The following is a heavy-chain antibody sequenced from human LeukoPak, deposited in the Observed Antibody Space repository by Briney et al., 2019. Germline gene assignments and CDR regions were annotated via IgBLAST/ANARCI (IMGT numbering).Heavy chain of an antibody. V-gene: IGHV1-18*01. J-gene: IGHJ4*02. D-gene: IGHD1-26*01. CDR2: ISAYNGNT. Sequence: ASVKVSCKASGYTFTSYGISWVRQAPGQGLEWMGWISAYNGNTNYAQKLQGSVNMKTDTYTSTAYMELRSLRSDDTAVYYCGRVQWELQFFDYWGQGTLVTVSS. CDR3: GRVQWELQFFDY. CDR1: GYTFTSYG.